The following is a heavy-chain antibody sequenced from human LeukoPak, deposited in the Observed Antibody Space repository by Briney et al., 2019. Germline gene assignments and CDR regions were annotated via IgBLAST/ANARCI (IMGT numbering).Heavy chain of an antibody. CDR3: RIWSADLGLDS. Sequence: GASVRLSCEGSGITFTNYWMYWVRQAPGKGLVWVSRMNSDGRSATYADYVKGRFTISRDNAKNTLYLRMNSLRVEDTAVYYCRIWSADLGLDSWGEGTLGTVSS. CDR2: MNSDGRSA. V-gene: IGHV3-74*01. CDR1: GITFTNYW. D-gene: IGHD3-3*02. J-gene: IGHJ4*02.